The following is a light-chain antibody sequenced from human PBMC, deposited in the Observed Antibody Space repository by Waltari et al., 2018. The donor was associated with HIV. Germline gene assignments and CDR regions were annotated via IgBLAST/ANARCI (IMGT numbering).Light chain of an antibody. V-gene: IGLV2-14*03. CDR2: DVS. CDR1: SSDVGGYKY. J-gene: IGLJ1*01. Sequence: QSALTQPASVSGSPGQSITISCTGTSSDVGGYKYVSWYQRYPGKAPKLMIYDVSNRPSGVSNRFSGSKSGNTASLTISVLQAEDEADYYCGSYTSSNTYVFGTGTKVTVL. CDR3: GSYTSSNTYV.